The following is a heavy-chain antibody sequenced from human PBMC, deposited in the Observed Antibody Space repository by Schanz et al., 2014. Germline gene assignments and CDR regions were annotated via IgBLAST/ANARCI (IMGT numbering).Heavy chain of an antibody. V-gene: IGHV1-46*01. CDR3: ATSGAGYSSSWDFDY. Sequence: QVQLVQSGAEVKKPGASVKVSCKASGYTFTSYGISWVRQAPGQGLEWMGIINPSGGGTSYALRFQDRVTVTRDTSRNTVYMELSSLRSEDTAVYYCATSGAGYSSSWDFDYWGQGTLVTVSS. CDR2: INPSGGGT. J-gene: IGHJ4*02. CDR1: GYTFTSYG. D-gene: IGHD6-13*01.